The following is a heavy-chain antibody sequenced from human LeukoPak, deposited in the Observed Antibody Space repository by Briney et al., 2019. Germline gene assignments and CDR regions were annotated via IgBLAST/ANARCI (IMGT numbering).Heavy chain of an antibody. CDR2: IYSGGIT. J-gene: IGHJ3*02. CDR1: GFTVSSSY. Sequence: GGSLRLSCAASGFTVSSSYVSWVRQAPGKGLEWVSVIYSGGITYYADSVKGRFTFSRDNSKNTLYLQMNSLRVDDTAVYYCARDGPGRYSSSWHGGAFDIWGQGTMVTVSS. CDR3: ARDGPGRYSSSWHGGAFDI. V-gene: IGHV3-53*01. D-gene: IGHD6-13*01.